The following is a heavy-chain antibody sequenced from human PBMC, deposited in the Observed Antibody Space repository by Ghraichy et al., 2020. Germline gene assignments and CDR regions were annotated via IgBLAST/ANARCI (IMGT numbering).Heavy chain of an antibody. V-gene: IGHV3-7*03. D-gene: IGHD1-26*01. Sequence: GGSLRLSCAASGFTFSNYWLTWVRQTPGKGLEWVASIDPDGSKKYYVDSVKGRFTISRDNAKNSLYLQVTRLRVEDTAVYYCARDLNWENYWGQGTLVTVTS. J-gene: IGHJ4*02. CDR2: IDPDGSKK. CDR3: ARDLNWENY. CDR1: GFTFSNYW.